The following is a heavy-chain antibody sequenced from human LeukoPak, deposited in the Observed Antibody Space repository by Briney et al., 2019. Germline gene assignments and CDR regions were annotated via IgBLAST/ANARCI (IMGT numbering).Heavy chain of an antibody. D-gene: IGHD1-14*01. CDR1: GFTFNNYA. CDR3: AKGSRGNHDS. Sequence: GGSLRLSCAASGFTFNNYAMTWVRQAPEKGLEWISSIIDSGISTYYGDSVKGRFTISRDNSKNTLYLQMNSLRAEDTAVYYCAKGSRGNHDSWGQGTLVTVSS. J-gene: IGHJ5*01. CDR2: IIDSGIST. V-gene: IGHV3-23*01.